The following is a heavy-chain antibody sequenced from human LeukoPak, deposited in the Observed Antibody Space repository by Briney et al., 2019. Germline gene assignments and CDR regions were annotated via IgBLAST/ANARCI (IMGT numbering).Heavy chain of an antibody. CDR1: GFTVSSNY. V-gene: IGHV3-66*01. D-gene: IGHD4-17*01. CDR2: IYSGGST. J-gene: IGHJ4*02. Sequence: PGGSLRLSCAASGFTVSSNYMSWVRQAPGKGLERVSVIYSGGSTYYADSVKGRFTISRDNSKNTLYLQMNSLRAEDTAVYYCAGDYGEREYYFDYWGQGTLVTVSS. CDR3: AGDYGEREYYFDY.